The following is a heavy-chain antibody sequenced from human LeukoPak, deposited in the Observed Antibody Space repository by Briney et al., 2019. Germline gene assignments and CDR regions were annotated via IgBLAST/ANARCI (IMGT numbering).Heavy chain of an antibody. CDR3: ARDGCSGGSCYPDKAYYYYYMDV. CDR1: GGTFSSYA. V-gene: IGHV1-69*05. Sequence: SVKVSCKASGGTFSSYAISWVRQAPGQGLEWMGRIIPIFGTANYAQKFQGRVTITTDESTSTAYMELSSLRSKDTAVYYCARDGCSGGSCYPDKAYYYYYMDVWGKGTTVTVSS. CDR2: IIPIFGTA. D-gene: IGHD2-15*01. J-gene: IGHJ6*03.